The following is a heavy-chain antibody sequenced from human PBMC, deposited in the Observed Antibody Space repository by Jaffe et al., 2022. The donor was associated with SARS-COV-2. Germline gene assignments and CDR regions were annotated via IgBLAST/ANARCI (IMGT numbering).Heavy chain of an antibody. Sequence: QLQLQESGPGLVKPSETLSLTCTVSGGSISSSSYYWGWIRQPPGKGLEWIGSIYYSGSTYYNPSLKSRVTISVDTSKNQFSLKLSSVTAADTAVYYCASPNTIAVAGTGWFDPWGQGTLVTVSS. D-gene: IGHD6-19*01. CDR1: GGSISSSSYY. J-gene: IGHJ5*02. V-gene: IGHV4-39*01. CDR3: ASPNTIAVAGTGWFDP. CDR2: IYYSGST.